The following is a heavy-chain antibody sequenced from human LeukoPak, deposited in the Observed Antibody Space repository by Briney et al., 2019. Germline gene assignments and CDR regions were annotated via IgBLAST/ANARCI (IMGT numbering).Heavy chain of an antibody. V-gene: IGHV1-69*05. CDR1: GGTFSSHT. J-gene: IGHJ4*02. D-gene: IGHD6-19*01. Sequence: ASVKLSCKASGGTFSSHTISWVRQAPGQGLEWMGGIIPIFGTANYAQKFQGRVTITTDESTSTAYMELSSLRSEDRAVYYCARSSSSGGFRFDYWGQGTLVTVSS. CDR2: IIPIFGTA. CDR3: ARSSSSGGFRFDY.